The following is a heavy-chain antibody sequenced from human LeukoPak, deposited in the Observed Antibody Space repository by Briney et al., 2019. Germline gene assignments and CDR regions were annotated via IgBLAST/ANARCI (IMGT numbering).Heavy chain of an antibody. V-gene: IGHV1-2*02. J-gene: IGHJ5*02. CDR2: INPNSGVT. Sequence: GESLKISCKGSGYTFTGYYMHWVRQAPGQGLEWMGWINPNSGVTNYAQKFQGRVTMTRDTSISTAYMELDSLIPDDTAVYYCARARGSSSWFVDQNPRRNWFDPWGQGTLVTVSS. CDR1: GYTFTGYY. CDR3: ARARGSSSWFVDQNPRRNWFDP. D-gene: IGHD6-13*01.